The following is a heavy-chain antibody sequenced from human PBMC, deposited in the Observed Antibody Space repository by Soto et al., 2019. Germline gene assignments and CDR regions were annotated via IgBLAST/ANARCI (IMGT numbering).Heavy chain of an antibody. CDR2: INLQGNTA. Sequence: HPGGSLRLSCAVSGFTFSDYWMHWVRQAPGKGLVWVSGINLQGNTARYAYSVEGRFTISRDNAKNTLHLQMNSLRVEDTAVYFCVRGMSTIFDHWFDPWGQGTLVTVSS. CDR3: VRGMSTIFDHWFDP. J-gene: IGHJ5*02. CDR1: GFTFSDYW. V-gene: IGHV3-74*01. D-gene: IGHD3-3*01.